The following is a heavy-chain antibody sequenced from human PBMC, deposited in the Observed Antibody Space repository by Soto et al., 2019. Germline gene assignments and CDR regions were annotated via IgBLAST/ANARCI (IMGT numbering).Heavy chain of an antibody. CDR2: INPNSGGT. CDR3: AREGSWRGQLYP. V-gene: IGHV1-2*02. CDR1: GYTFTGYY. J-gene: IGHJ5*02. Sequence: ASVKVSCKASGYTFTGYYMYWVRQAPGQGLEWMGWINPNSGGTNYAQKFQGRVTMTRDTSISTAYMELSRLRSDDTAVYYCAREGSWRGQLYPWGQGTLVTVSS. D-gene: IGHD1-26*01.